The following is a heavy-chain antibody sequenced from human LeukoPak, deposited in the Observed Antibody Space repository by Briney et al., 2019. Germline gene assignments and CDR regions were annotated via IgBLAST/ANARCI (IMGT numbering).Heavy chain of an antibody. Sequence: PSETLSLTCTVAGGSISSSSYYWGWIRQPPGKVLEWIGSIYYSGSTYYNPSLKSQVTISVDTSNNHFSLKLSSVTAADKAVYYCARLRGGDFWSGYYSIWFDPWGQGTLVTVSS. CDR2: IYYSGST. D-gene: IGHD3-3*01. J-gene: IGHJ5*02. V-gene: IGHV4-39*02. CDR1: GGSISSSSYY. CDR3: ARLRGGDFWSGYYSIWFDP.